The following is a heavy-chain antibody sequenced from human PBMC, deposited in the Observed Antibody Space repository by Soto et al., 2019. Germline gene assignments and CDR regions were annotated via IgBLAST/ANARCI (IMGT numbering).Heavy chain of an antibody. Sequence: GGSLRLSCVVSGFIPSSYAMSWVRQAPGKGLEWVSGISGSGGATSYADSVKGRFTISRDNSKNTLYLQMNSLSAEDTAIYYCAKKVNSGSGSQYFDYFGQGTLVTVSS. V-gene: IGHV3-23*01. J-gene: IGHJ4*02. D-gene: IGHD3-10*01. CDR2: ISGSGGAT. CDR3: AKKVNSGSGSQYFDY. CDR1: GFIPSSYA.